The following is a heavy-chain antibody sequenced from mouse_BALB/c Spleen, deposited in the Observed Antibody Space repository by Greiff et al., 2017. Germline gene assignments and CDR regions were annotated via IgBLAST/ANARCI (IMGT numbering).Heavy chain of an antibody. CDR1: GFTFSSYA. CDR3: ARHSNYGSSYAMDD. D-gene: IGHD1-1*01. CDR2: ISNGGSYT. Sequence: EVHLVESGGGLVKPGGSLKLSCAASGFTFSSYAMSWVRQTPEKRLEWVATISNGGSYTYYPDSVKGRFTISRDNAKNTLYLQMSSLRSEDTAMYYCARHSNYGSSYAMDDWGQGTSVTVSS. V-gene: IGHV5-9-3*01. J-gene: IGHJ4*01.